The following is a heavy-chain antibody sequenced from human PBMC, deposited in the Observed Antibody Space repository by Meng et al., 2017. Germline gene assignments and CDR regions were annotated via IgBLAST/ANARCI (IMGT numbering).Heavy chain of an antibody. CDR2: INHSGST. CDR3: ARGRAGYCSSTSCYRFAWFDP. J-gene: IGHJ5*02. D-gene: IGHD2-2*02. V-gene: IGHV4-34*01. CDR1: GGSFSGYY. Sequence: QVQLQHWGAGLLKPSETLSLTCAVYGGSFSGYYWSWIRQPPGKGLEWMGEINHSGSTNYNPSLKSQVTISVDTSKNQFSLKLSSVTAADTAVYYCARGRAGYCSSTSCYRFAWFDPWGQGTLVTVSS.